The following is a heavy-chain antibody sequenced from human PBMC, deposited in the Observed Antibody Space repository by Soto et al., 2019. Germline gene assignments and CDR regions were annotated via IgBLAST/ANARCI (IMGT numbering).Heavy chain of an antibody. CDR3: AMWQQLQ. D-gene: IGHD6-13*01. J-gene: IGHJ4*02. CDR2: IGVNVGHI. CDR1: GFIFNRYT. Sequence: GGSLRLSCAASGFIFNRYTMTWVRQAPGKGLEWVASIGVNVGHIFYADSVQGRATISRDDARNTLYLQMDNVKADDTAVYYFAMWQQLQGGQGALVAVSS. V-gene: IGHV3-21*06.